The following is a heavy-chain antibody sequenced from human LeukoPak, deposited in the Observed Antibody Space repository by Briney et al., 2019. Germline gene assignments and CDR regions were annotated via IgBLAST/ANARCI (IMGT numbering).Heavy chain of an antibody. V-gene: IGHV3-48*01. CDR3: ARGRDHAFDI. CDR1: GLAFSSSA. J-gene: IGHJ3*02. Sequence: PGGSLRLSCAASGLAFSSSAMNWVRQTPGKGLEWLSYSSASSSDVYYADSVKGRFIISRDNAKSSLYLQMNSLTAEDTAIYFCARGRDHAFDIWGQGTRVTVSS. CDR2: SSASSSDV.